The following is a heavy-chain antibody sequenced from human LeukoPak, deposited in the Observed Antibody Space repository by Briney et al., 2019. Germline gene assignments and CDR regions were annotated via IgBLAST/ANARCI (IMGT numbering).Heavy chain of an antibody. Sequence: SETLSLTCTVSGGSISRSSYYWGWIRQPPGKGLEWIGSIYYSGSTYYNPSLKSRVTISVDTSKNQFSLKLSSVTAADTAVYYCAPMYSSGWPRPNWIDPWGQGTLVTVSS. CDR1: GGSISRSSYY. CDR2: IYYSGST. V-gene: IGHV4-39*01. CDR3: APMYSSGWPRPNWIDP. D-gene: IGHD6-19*01. J-gene: IGHJ5*02.